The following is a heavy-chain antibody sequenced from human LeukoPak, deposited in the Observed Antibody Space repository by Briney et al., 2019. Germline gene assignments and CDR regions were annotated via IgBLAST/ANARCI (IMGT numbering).Heavy chain of an antibody. V-gene: IGHV3-23*01. CDR1: GFTFSSYA. D-gene: IGHD4-17*01. CDR3: ARGSYGDYDY. J-gene: IGHJ4*02. Sequence: PGGSLRLSCAGSGFTFSSYAMSWIRQAPEKGLEWVSAIGRGGTTYYPDSVKCRFTISRDNSKNTLFLQMNSLRADDTAVYFCARGSYGDYDYWGQGTLVTVSS. CDR2: IGRGGTT.